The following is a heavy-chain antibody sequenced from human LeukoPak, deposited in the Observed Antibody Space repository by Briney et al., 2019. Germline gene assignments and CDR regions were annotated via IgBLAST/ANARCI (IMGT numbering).Heavy chain of an antibody. CDR1: GGSISSGSYY. V-gene: IGHV4-61*02. Sequence: PSETLSLTCTVSGGSISSGSYYWSWIRQPAGKGLEWIGRFHPSGSANYNPSLNSRLTVSVDTSKNQFFLRLSSVTAADTAVYYCAREEVRGLPSDYWFDPWGPGTLVTVSS. D-gene: IGHD3-10*01. CDR2: FHPSGSA. CDR3: AREEVRGLPSDYWFDP. J-gene: IGHJ5*02.